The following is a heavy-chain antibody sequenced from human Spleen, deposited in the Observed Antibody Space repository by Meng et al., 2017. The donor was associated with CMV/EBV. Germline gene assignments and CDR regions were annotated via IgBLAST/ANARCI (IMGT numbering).Heavy chain of an antibody. V-gene: IGHV3-15*05. CDR3: ARTGYCRDTNCYYFGASYGVDV. J-gene: IGHJ6*02. CDR2: IKSKADGEAT. CDR1: GFNFRSAW. D-gene: IGHD2-2*01. Sequence: GESLKISCSASGFNFRSAWMTWVRQAPGKGLEWVGRIKSKADGEATDYAAPVKGRFTISRDNAKNTLYLQMNSLRAEDTAVYYCARTGYCRDTNCYYFGASYGVDVWGQGTTVTVSS.